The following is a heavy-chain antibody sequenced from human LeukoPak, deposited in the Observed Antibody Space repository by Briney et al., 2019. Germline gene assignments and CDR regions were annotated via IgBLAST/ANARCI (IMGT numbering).Heavy chain of an antibody. CDR3: AKDLKMTNYFDY. D-gene: IGHD5-24*01. Sequence: GRSLRLSCAASGFTFSSYAMSWVRQAPGKWLEWVSAISGSGGSTYYADSVKGRFTISRDNSKNTLYLQMNSLRAEDTAVYYCAKDLKMTNYFDYWGQGTLVTVSS. CDR2: ISGSGGST. CDR1: GFTFSSYA. V-gene: IGHV3-23*01. J-gene: IGHJ4*02.